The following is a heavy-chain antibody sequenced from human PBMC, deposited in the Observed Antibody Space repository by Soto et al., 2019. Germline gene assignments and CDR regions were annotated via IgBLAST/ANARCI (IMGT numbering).Heavy chain of an antibody. Sequence: EVQLVESGGGLVQPGGSLRLSCSASGFTFSSYAMHWVRQAPGKGLEYVSAISSNGGSTYYADSVKGRFTISRDNSKNTLYLQMSSLRAEDTAVYYCVKGVVVPAAYSATYYFDYWGQGTLVTVSS. D-gene: IGHD2-2*01. V-gene: IGHV3-64D*06. CDR3: VKGVVVPAAYSATYYFDY. J-gene: IGHJ4*02. CDR1: GFTFSSYA. CDR2: ISSNGGST.